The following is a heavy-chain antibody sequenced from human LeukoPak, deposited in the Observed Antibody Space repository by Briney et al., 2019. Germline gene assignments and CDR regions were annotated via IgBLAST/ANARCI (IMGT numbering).Heavy chain of an antibody. CDR1: GFTFSSYA. J-gene: IGHJ3*02. CDR2: ISDSGSGT. D-gene: IGHD3-22*01. V-gene: IGHV3-23*01. Sequence: GGSLRLSCAASGFTFSSYAMSWVRQAPGKGLEWVSAISDSGSGTYYADSVKGRFTISRDNSKNTLYLQMNSLRAEDTAVYYCAKRTDTSGNRGGALDIWGQGTMVAVSS. CDR3: AKRTDTSGNRGGALDI.